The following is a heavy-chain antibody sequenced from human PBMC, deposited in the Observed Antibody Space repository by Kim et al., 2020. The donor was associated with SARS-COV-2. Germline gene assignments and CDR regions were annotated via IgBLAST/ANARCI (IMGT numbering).Heavy chain of an antibody. Sequence: SVKVSCKASGGTFSSYAISWVRQAPGQGLEWMGRIIPILGIANYAQKFQGRVTITADKSTSTAYMELSSLRSEDTAVYYWTEPTYYDILRRHYYYYGMDFWGQGTTVTVSS. CDR1: GGTFSSYA. CDR3: TEPTYYDILRRHYYYYGMDF. V-gene: IGHV1-69*04. D-gene: IGHD3-9*01. J-gene: IGHJ6*02. CDR2: IIPILGIA.